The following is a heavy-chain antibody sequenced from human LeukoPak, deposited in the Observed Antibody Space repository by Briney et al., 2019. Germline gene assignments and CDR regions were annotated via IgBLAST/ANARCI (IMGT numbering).Heavy chain of an antibody. D-gene: IGHD2-2*01. CDR2: IKQDGSEK. V-gene: IGHV3-7*04. CDR3: AMDSCAPDDY. Sequence: GGSLRLSCAASGFIFTGYWMSWVRQAPGKGLEWVANIKQDGSEKYYVDSVRGRFAISRDNAKNSLYLQMSSLRAEDTAVYYCAMDSCAPDDYWGQGTLVTVSS. CDR1: GFIFTGYW. J-gene: IGHJ4*02.